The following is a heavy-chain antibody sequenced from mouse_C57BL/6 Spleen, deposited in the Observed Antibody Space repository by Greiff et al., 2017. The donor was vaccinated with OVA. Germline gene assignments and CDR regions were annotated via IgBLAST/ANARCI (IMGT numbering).Heavy chain of an antibody. Sequence: DVMLVESGGGLVKPGGSLKLSCAASGFTFSSYTMSWVRQTPEKRLEWVATISGGGGNTYYPDSVKGRFTISRDNAKNTLYLQMSSLRSEDTALYYCANYDGYYYWYFDVWGTGTTVTVSS. D-gene: IGHD2-3*01. CDR3: ANYDGYYYWYFDV. CDR2: ISGGGGNT. V-gene: IGHV5-9*01. J-gene: IGHJ1*03. CDR1: GFTFSSYT.